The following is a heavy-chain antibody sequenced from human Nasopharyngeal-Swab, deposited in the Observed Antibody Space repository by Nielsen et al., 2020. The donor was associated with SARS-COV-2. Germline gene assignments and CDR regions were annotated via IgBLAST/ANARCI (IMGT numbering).Heavy chain of an antibody. V-gene: IGHV4-39*01. CDR1: GGSISSNNYY. J-gene: IGHJ4*02. D-gene: IGHD6-19*01. Sequence: SETLSLTCTVSGGSISSNNYYWGWIRQPPGKGLEWIGNISYSGRTYYNPSLKSRVTISVDTSKTQFTLNLSSVTAADTAVYYCATYSSGWYEGDFDYWGQGTLVTVSS. CDR2: ISYSGRT. CDR3: ATYSSGWYEGDFDY.